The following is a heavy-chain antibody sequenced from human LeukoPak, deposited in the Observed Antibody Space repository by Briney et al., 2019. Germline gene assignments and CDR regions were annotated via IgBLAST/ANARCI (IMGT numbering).Heavy chain of an antibody. D-gene: IGHD2-2*01. V-gene: IGHV4-39*07. CDR3: ARGGLQLIRY. Sequence: PSGTLSLTCIISDDSISSSTYYWGWIRQPPGKGLEWIGTLYYSGKTYYNPSLKSRVTISVDTSKNQFSLKLSSVTAADTAVYYCARGGLQLIRYWGQGTLVTVSS. CDR2: LYYSGKT. CDR1: DDSISSSTYY. J-gene: IGHJ4*02.